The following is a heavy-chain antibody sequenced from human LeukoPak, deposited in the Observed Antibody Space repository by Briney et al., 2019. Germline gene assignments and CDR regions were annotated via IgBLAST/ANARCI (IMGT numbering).Heavy chain of an antibody. Sequence: ASVTVSCKASGYTFTSSYMHWVRQAPGQGLEWMGIINPSRGSTVYTQKFRGRVTMTRDTSTSTVYMELTSLRSEDTAVYYCVREPYDSSGRRGMDVWGQGTTVTVSS. V-gene: IGHV1-46*01. CDR2: INPSRGST. CDR1: GYTFTSSY. J-gene: IGHJ6*02. D-gene: IGHD3-22*01. CDR3: VREPYDSSGRRGMDV.